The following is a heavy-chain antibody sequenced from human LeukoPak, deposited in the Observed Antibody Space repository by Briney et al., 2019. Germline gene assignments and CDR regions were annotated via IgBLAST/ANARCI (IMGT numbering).Heavy chain of an antibody. J-gene: IGHJ3*01. CDR1: GFTFSSYA. D-gene: IGHD2-8*01. CDR2: LSFDGSNK. Sequence: GGSLRLSCAASGFTFSSYAMHWVRQAPGKGLDWVAVLSFDGSNKYYADSVKGRFTISRDDSKNTLFLQMNSLRAEDTAIYYCAKDSFSYNGIFDALDVWGQGTMVTVSS. CDR3: AKDSFSYNGIFDALDV. V-gene: IGHV3-30-3*01.